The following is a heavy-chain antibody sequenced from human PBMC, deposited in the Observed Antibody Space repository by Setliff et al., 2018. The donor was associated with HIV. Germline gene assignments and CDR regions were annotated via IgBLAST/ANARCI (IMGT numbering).Heavy chain of an antibody. CDR3: ARFPLLHKNAFDI. D-gene: IGHD2-15*01. CDR1: GGSISSNY. Sequence: SETLSLTCTVSGGSISSNYWSWMRQPPGKGLEWIGHIYYSGSTNYNPSLKSRVTISVDTSRNQFSLNLGSVTAAGTAVYYCARFPLLHKNAFDIWGQGTMVTVSS. V-gene: IGHV4-59*01. J-gene: IGHJ3*02. CDR2: IYYSGST.